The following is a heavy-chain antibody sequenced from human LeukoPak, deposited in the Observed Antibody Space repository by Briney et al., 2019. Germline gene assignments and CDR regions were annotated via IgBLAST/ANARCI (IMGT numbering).Heavy chain of an antibody. J-gene: IGHJ4*02. D-gene: IGHD6-6*01. CDR1: GGSISSGGYY. Sequence: PSETLSLTCTVSGGSISSGGYYWSWIRQHPGKGLEWIGYIYYSGSTYYNPSLKSRVTISVDTSKNQFSLKLSSVTAADTAVYYCARALRIAARPYYFDYWGQGTLVTVSS. CDR3: ARALRIAARPYYFDY. CDR2: IYYSGST. V-gene: IGHV4-31*03.